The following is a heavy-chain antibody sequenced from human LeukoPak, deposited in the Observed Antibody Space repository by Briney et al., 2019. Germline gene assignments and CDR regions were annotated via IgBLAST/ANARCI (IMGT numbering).Heavy chain of an antibody. CDR1: GFTFSFYG. V-gene: IGHV3-30*18. Sequence: PRRSPRLSREASGFTFSFYGMLSGRQAPGKGLEWVAFFSHDGSHKYCADSVRGRVTISRDNSKNTVYLQMNSLRVEDTAIYYCANQCGGKCDSDYWGQGTLVTVSS. D-gene: IGHD4-23*01. CDR3: ANQCGGKCDSDY. CDR2: FSHDGSHK. J-gene: IGHJ4*02.